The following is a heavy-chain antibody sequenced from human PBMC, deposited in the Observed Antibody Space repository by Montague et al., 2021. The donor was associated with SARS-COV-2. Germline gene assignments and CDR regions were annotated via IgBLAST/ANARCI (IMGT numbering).Heavy chain of an antibody. Sequence: SETLSLTCSVSGDSISNYSWSWIRQSSGKGLEWIGYIYYSGSTNYNPSLTSRVTISVDTSKNQVSLKLTSVTAADTAVYYCARHLRVTTVTSHMYHYAMDVWGQGTTVTVSS. V-gene: IGHV4-59*08. CDR3: ARHLRVTTVTSHMYHYAMDV. J-gene: IGHJ6*02. CDR2: IYYSGST. D-gene: IGHD4-11*01. CDR1: GDSISNYS.